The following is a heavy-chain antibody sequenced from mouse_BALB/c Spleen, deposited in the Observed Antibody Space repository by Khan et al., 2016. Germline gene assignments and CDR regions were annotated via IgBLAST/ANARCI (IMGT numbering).Heavy chain of an antibody. J-gene: IGHJ4*01. D-gene: IGHD2-14*01. CDR3: ARVRQAVDY. CDR2: INSNGGST. CDR1: GFTFSTYA. V-gene: IGHV5-6-3*01. Sequence: EVQLQESGGGLVQPGGSLKLSCAASGFTFSTYAMSWVRQTPDKRLELVATINSNGGSTYYPDNVKGRLTISRDNAKTTLYLQMSSLTSDDTAMYYCARVRQAVDYWGQGTSVTVSS.